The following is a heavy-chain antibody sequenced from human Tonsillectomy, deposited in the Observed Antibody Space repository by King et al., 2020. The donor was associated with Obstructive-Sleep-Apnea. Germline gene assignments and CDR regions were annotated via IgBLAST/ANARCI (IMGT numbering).Heavy chain of an antibody. CDR1: GYSFTSYW. D-gene: IGHD7-27*01. CDR3: ARGPLLSGDVLGANYYYYGMDV. CDR2: IDPSDSYT. V-gene: IGHV5-10-1*03. Sequence: QLVQSGAEVKKPGESLRISCKGSGYSFTSYWISWVRQMPGKGLEWMGRIDPSDSYTYYSPSFQGHVTISADKTIGTAYLQWSSLKASDIAMYYCARGPLLSGDVLGANYYYYGMDVWGQGTTVTVSS. J-gene: IGHJ6*02.